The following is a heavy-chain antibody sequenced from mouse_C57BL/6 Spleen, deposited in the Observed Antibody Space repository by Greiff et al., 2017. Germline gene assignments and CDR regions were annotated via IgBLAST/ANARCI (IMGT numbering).Heavy chain of an antibody. CDR2: INPSHGYP. D-gene: IGHD3-2*02. CDR3: ARDSSGYGYAMDY. V-gene: IGHV1-4*01. Sequence: QVQLKESGAEPARPGASVKMSCKASGYTFTSYTMHWVKQRPGQGLEWIGYINPSHGYPKYNQQFKDKATLTAEKSSSTAYMQLSSLTSEDSAVYYCARDSSGYGYAMDYWGQGTSVTVSS. CDR1: GYTFTSYT. J-gene: IGHJ4*01.